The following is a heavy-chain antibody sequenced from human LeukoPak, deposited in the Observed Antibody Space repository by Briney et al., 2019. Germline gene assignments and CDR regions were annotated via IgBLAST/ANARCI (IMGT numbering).Heavy chain of an antibody. CDR3: AREPLPWLLVGELRNWFDP. CDR1: GFTFSSYA. CDR2: ISYDGSNK. J-gene: IGHJ5*02. V-gene: IGHV3-30*04. D-gene: IGHD3-10*01. Sequence: GGSLRLSCAASGFTFSSYAMHWVRQAPGKGLEWVAVISYDGSNKYYADSVKGRFTISRDNSKNTLYLQMNSLRAEDTAVYYCAREPLPWLLVGELRNWFDPWGQGTLVTISS.